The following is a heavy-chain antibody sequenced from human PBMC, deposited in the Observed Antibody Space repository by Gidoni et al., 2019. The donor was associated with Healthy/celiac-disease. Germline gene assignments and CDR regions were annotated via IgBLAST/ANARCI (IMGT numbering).Heavy chain of an antibody. CDR3: ARVGWFDP. CDR2: INHSGST. V-gene: IGHV4-34*01. J-gene: IGHJ5*02. CDR1: GGSFSGYS. D-gene: IGHD1-26*01. Sequence: QVQLQQWGAGLLKPSETLSLTCAGYGGSFSGYSWSWIRQPPGKGLEWIGEINHSGSTNYNPSLKSRVTISVDTSKNQFSLKLSSVTAADTAVYYCARVGWFDPWCQGTLVTVSS.